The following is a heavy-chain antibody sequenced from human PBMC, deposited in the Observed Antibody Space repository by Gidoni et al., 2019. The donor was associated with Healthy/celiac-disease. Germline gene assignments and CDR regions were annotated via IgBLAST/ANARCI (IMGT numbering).Heavy chain of an antibody. V-gene: IGHV3-21*01. Sequence: EVQLVESGGGLVKPGGSLRLSCSASGLTFSSYSMNWVRQAPGKGLEWFSSISSSSSYIYYADSVKGRFTISRDNAKNSLYLQMNSLRAEDTAVYYCAGGRTGSSWYFDYWGQGTLVTVSS. CDR1: GLTFSSYS. J-gene: IGHJ4*02. D-gene: IGHD6-13*01. CDR3: AGGRTGSSWYFDY. CDR2: ISSSSSYI.